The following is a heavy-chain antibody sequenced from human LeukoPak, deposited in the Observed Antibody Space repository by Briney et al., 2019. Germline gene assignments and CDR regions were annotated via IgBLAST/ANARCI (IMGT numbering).Heavy chain of an antibody. CDR3: ARGRSVSSGWSYPY. V-gene: IGHV1-18*01. CDR2: ISAYNGNT. Sequence: GASVKVSCKASGYTFTSYGMSWVRQAPGQGLEWMGWISAYNGNTNYAQKLQGRVSMTTDTSTSTAYMELRSLRSDDTAVYYCARGRSVSSGWSYPYWGQGTLVTVSS. J-gene: IGHJ4*02. D-gene: IGHD6-19*01. CDR1: GYTFTSYG.